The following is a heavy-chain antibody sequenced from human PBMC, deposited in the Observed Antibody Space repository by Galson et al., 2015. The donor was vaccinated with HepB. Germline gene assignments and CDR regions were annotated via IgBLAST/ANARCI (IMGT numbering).Heavy chain of an antibody. D-gene: IGHD6-13*01. CDR2: IYSGGST. CDR3: ARSGSSWYWYFHH. V-gene: IGHV3-66*01. Sequence: SLRLSCAASGFSVSGNYMSWVRQAPGKGLEWVSVIYSGGSTYYADSVKGRFTISRDNSKNTLYLQLNSLRAEDTAVYYCARSGSSWYWYFHHWGQGTLVTVSS. CDR1: GFSVSGNY. J-gene: IGHJ1*01.